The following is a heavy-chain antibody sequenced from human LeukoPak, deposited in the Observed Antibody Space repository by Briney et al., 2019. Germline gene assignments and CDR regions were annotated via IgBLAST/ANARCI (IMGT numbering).Heavy chain of an antibody. CDR1: GFTFSSYS. V-gene: IGHV3-21*01. CDR2: ISTSNNYT. D-gene: IGHD6-19*01. J-gene: IGHJ4*02. CDR3: ARATGYSSGWENFFDY. Sequence: GGSLRLSCAASGFTFSSYSMNWVRQAPAEGLEGVSSISTSNNYTSYADSVKGRFTISRDNAKNSLYLQMNSLRAEDTALYFCARATGYSSGWENFFDYWGQGTLVTVSS.